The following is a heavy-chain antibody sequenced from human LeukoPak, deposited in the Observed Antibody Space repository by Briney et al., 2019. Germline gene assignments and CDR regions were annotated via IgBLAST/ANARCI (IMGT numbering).Heavy chain of an antibody. D-gene: IGHD1-1*01. Sequence: GGSLRLSCTASGFTFGDYAMSWIRQAPEKGLEWVGFIRSKAYGETADYAASVKGRFTISRDDSKAIAYLQMNSLKTEDTAVYHCTRDRGAYNLYDYWGQGTLVTVSS. CDR2: IRSKAYGETA. CDR3: TRDRGAYNLYDY. CDR1: GFTFGDYA. J-gene: IGHJ4*02. V-gene: IGHV3-49*03.